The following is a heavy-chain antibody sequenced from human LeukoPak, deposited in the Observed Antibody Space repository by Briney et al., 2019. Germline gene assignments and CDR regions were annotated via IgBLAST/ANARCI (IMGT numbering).Heavy chain of an antibody. D-gene: IGHD6-19*01. CDR3: ARKKIAVAGTRVFDP. CDR1: GGSFSGYY. V-gene: IGHV4-34*01. CDR2: INHSGST. J-gene: IGHJ5*02. Sequence: TSETLSLTCAVYGGSFSGYYWSWIRQPPGKGPEWIGEINHSGSTNYNPSLKSRVTISVDTSKNQFSLRLSSVTAADTAVYYCARKKIAVAGTRVFDPWGQGTLVTVSS.